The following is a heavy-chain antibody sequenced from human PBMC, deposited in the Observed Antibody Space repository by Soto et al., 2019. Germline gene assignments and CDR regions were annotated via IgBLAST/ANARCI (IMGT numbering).Heavy chain of an antibody. CDR2: INPNSGGT. V-gene: IGHV1-2*04. CDR1: GYTFTGYY. J-gene: IGHJ4*02. CDR3: ATQRSEWELSFDY. D-gene: IGHD1-26*01. Sequence: ASVKVSCKASGYTFTGYYIHWLRQAPGQGLEWMGWINPNSGGTNYAQKFQGWVSMTRDTSLSTAYMELSRLRSDDTAVYYCATQRSEWELSFDYWGQGTPVTVSS.